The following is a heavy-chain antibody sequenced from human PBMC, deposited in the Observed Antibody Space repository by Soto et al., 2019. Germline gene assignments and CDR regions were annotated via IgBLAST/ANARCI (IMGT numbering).Heavy chain of an antibody. CDR3: AIRPGIAAAGLHY. V-gene: IGHV4-34*01. D-gene: IGHD6-13*01. Sequence: QVQLQQWGAGLLKPSETLSLTCAVYGGSFSGYYWSWIRQPPGKGLEWIGEINHSGSTNYNPSLKSRVTISVYTSKNQFSLKLSSVTAADTAVYYCAIRPGIAAAGLHYWGQGTLVTVSS. CDR1: GGSFSGYY. J-gene: IGHJ4*02. CDR2: INHSGST.